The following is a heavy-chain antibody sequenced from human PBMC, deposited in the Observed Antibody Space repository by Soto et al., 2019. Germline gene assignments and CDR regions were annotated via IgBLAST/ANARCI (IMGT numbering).Heavy chain of an antibody. Sequence: ASVKVSCKASGFSFTGYYIHCLRQAPGQVLEWMGWINAHSGGTEYAQKFQGRVTLTGDTSIATAYLTLTSLTSDDTALYYCAKDLTRQLAYWLDPWGQGTQVTVSS. V-gene: IGHV1-2*02. D-gene: IGHD6-6*01. J-gene: IGHJ5*02. CDR1: GFSFTGYY. CDR2: INAHSGGT. CDR3: AKDLTRQLAYWLDP.